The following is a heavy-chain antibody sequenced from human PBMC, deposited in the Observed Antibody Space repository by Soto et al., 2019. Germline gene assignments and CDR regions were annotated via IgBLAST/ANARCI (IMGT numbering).Heavy chain of an antibody. CDR2: ISSSSSTI. CDR3: ARTPPASFTFGGVIDI. V-gene: IGHV3-48*01. Sequence: GGSLRLSCAASGFTFSSYSMNWVRQAPGKGLEWVSYISSSSSTIYYADSVKGRFTISRDNAKNSLYLQMNSLRAEDTAVYYCARTPPASFTFGGVIDIWGQGTMVTVSS. D-gene: IGHD3-16*02. J-gene: IGHJ3*02. CDR1: GFTFSSYS.